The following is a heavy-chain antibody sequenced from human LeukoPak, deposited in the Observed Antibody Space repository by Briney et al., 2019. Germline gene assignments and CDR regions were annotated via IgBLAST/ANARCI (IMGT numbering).Heavy chain of an antibody. Sequence: GGSLRLSCAASGFTFSSYAMSWVRQAPGKGLEWVSAISGSGSSTYYADSVKGRFTISRDNSKNTLYLQMNSPRAEDTALYYCAKEVGYDSSGYDDFWGQGTLVTVSS. CDR1: GFTFSSYA. J-gene: IGHJ4*02. CDR2: ISGSGSST. CDR3: AKEVGYDSSGYDDF. V-gene: IGHV3-23*01. D-gene: IGHD3-22*01.